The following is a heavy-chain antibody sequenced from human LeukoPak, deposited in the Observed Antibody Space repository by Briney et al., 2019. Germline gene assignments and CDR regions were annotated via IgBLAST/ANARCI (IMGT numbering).Heavy chain of an antibody. V-gene: IGHV1-2*02. CDR1: EYTFTGYY. J-gene: IGHJ3*02. CDR2: INPNSGGT. D-gene: IGHD3-22*01. Sequence: ASVKASCKASEYTFTGYYMHRARQAPGQGLEWMGWINPNSGGTNYAQKFQGRVTMTRDTSISTAYMELSRLRSDDTAVYYCARRGIYYYDSSGYYCDAFDIWGQGTMVTVSS. CDR3: ARRGIYYYDSSGYYCDAFDI.